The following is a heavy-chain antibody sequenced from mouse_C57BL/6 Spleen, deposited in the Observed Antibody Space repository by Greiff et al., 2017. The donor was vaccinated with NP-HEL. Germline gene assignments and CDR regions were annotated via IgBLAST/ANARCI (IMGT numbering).Heavy chain of an antibody. Sequence: QVQLQQSGAELVKPGASVKISCKASGYAFSSYWMHWVKQRPGKGLEWIGQIYPGDGDTNYNGKFKGKATLTADKSSSTAYMQLSSLTSEDSAVYFCARSLQTWFAYWGQGTLVTVSA. CDR1: GYAFSSYW. CDR3: ARSLQTWFAY. V-gene: IGHV1-80*01. CDR2: IYPGDGDT. J-gene: IGHJ3*01. D-gene: IGHD6-5*01.